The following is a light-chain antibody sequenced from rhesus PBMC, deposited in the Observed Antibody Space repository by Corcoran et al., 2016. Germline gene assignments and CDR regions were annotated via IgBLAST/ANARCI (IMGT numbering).Light chain of an antibody. V-gene: IGKV1-33*02. CDR3: QQGYNNPLT. CDR1: QDISND. CDR2: AAS. Sequence: DIQMSQSPSSLSASVGDSVTITCRASQDISNDLAWYQQKPGKAPKLLISAASSLETGVPSRFSVSRSGTDFTLTISSLQPEDFATYYCQQGYNNPLTFGGGTKVELK. J-gene: IGKJ4*01.